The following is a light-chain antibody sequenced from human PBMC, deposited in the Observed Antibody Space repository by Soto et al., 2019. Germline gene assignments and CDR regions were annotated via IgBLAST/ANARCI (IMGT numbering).Light chain of an antibody. J-gene: IGKJ1*01. CDR1: QSLASGY. V-gene: IGKV3-20*01. Sequence: EIVLTQSPGTLSLSPGETATLSCRASQSLASGYFAWYQQKPGQAPRLLIYAASNRATSIPDRFSGSGSGTDFTLTISRLEPEDSAVYYCQQYGSSWWTFGQGTKVEIK. CDR3: QQYGSSWWT. CDR2: AAS.